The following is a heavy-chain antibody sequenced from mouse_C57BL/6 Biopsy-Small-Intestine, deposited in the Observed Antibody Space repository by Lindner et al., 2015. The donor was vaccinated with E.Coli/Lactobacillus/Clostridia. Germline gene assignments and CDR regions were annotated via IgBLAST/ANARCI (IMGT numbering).Heavy chain of an antibody. CDR1: GYTFTNYY. CDR3: ARDSDCSGGACYHSIDY. J-gene: IGHJ4*01. V-gene: IGHV1-77*01. D-gene: IGHD1-1*02. CDR2: ISPGSGVT. Sequence: SVKVSCKASGYTFTNYYMHWVRQAPGHGLEWMGRISPGSGVTHYAQKFQGRVTITTDTSISTAYVELNRLRSDDTALYYCARDSDCSGGACYHSIDYLGQGTLVTVSS.